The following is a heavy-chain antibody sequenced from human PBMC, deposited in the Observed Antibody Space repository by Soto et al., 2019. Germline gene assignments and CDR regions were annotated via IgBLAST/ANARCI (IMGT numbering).Heavy chain of an antibody. V-gene: IGHV3-74*01. CDR3: ARDFMVYAIH. CDR2: INSVGSST. CDR1: GFTFSSYW. Sequence: EVQLVESGGGLIQPGGSLRLSCAASGFTFSSYWMHWVRQAPGKGLVWVARINSVGSSTSYADSVKGRFTISRDNAKNTLYLQMDSLSAEDTAVYYCARDFMVYAIHWGQGTLVTVSS. J-gene: IGHJ4*02. D-gene: IGHD2-8*01.